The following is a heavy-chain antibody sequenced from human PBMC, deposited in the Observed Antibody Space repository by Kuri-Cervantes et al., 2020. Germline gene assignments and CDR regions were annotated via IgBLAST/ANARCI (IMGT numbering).Heavy chain of an antibody. J-gene: IGHJ6*03. CDR2: TYHSGST. CDR3: ARSAKYYDFWSGYYNPGGWYYYYYMDV. CDR1: GYSISSGYY. V-gene: IGHV4-38-2*01. Sequence: SQTLSLTCAVSGYSISSGYYWGWIRQPPGKGLEWIGSTYHSGSTYYNPSLKSRVTISVDTSKNQFSLKLSSVTAADTAVYYCARSAKYYDFWSGYYNPGGWYYYYYMDVWGKGTTVTVSS. D-gene: IGHD3-3*01.